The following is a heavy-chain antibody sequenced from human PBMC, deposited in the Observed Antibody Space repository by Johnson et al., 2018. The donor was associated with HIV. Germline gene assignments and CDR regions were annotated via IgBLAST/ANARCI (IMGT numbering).Heavy chain of an antibody. CDR1: GFIFDDYA. CDR2: INWNGGST. CDR3: AREDEGSTGYDSSGYYPFDI. V-gene: IGHV3-20*04. Sequence: VQLVESGGGVVRPGGSLRLSCATSGFIFDDYAMGWVRQVPGKGLEWVSGINWNGGSTAYADSVKGRFTISRDNAKNSLYLQMNSLRVEDTALYYCAREDEGSTGYDSSGYYPFDIWGQGTMVTVSS. D-gene: IGHD3-22*01. J-gene: IGHJ3*02.